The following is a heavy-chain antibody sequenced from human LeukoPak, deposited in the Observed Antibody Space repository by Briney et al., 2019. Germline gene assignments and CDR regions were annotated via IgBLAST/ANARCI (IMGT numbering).Heavy chain of an antibody. Sequence: SETLSLTCTVSGGSISGYYWTWIRQPPGKGPEWIGYIYYTGSTNYNPSLKTRVTISLDTSKNQFSLKLSSVTAADTAVFYCARSIVGTTESFDYWGQGALVTVSS. CDR2: IYYTGST. CDR1: GGSISGYY. J-gene: IGHJ4*02. D-gene: IGHD1-26*01. CDR3: ARSIVGTTESFDY. V-gene: IGHV4-59*01.